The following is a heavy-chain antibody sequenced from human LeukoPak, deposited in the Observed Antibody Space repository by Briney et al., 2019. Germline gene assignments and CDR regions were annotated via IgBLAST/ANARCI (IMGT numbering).Heavy chain of an antibody. CDR3: AKVSYYYDSSASY. CDR2: ISGSGGST. D-gene: IGHD3-22*01. V-gene: IGHV3-23*01. J-gene: IGHJ4*02. CDR1: GFTFSSYA. Sequence: GGSLRLSCAASGFTFSSYAISWVRQAPGKGLEWVSAISGSGGSTYYADSVKGRFTISRDNSKNTLYLQMNSLRAEDTAVYYCAKVSYYYDSSASYWGQGTLVTVSS.